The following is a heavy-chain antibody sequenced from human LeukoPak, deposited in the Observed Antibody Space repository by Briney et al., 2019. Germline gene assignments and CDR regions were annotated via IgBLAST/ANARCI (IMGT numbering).Heavy chain of an antibody. CDR1: GASISSHY. J-gene: IGHJ4*02. V-gene: IGHV4-4*07. Sequence: SETLSLTCNVSGASISSHYWNWIRQPAGKGLEWIGRIYNTGSANYNPSLKSRVTMSLDTSRNQISLKLTSVTAADTAVYYCARGGDEDREIRFLEWLPYYFDYWGQGTLVTVSS. CDR2: IYNTGSA. D-gene: IGHD3-3*01. CDR3: ARGGDEDREIRFLEWLPYYFDY.